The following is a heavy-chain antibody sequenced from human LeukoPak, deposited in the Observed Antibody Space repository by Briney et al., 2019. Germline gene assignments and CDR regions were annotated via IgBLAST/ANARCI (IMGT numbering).Heavy chain of an antibody. CDR1: GGSIRSYY. D-gene: IGHD3-22*01. CDR3: ARHKTYYYDSSGYYLNWFDP. J-gene: IGHJ5*02. Sequence: SETLSLTCTVSGGSIRSYYWLWMRQPPPKGLAGIGYIYTSGSSNFNPSIKSRVPISVDTSKIQFPLKLSSMTAADTAVYYCARHKTYYYDSSGYYLNWFDPWGQGTLVTVSS. V-gene: IGHV4-4*09. CDR2: IYTSGSS.